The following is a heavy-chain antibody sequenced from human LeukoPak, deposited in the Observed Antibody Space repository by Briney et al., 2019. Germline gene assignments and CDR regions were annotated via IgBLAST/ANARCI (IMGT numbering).Heavy chain of an antibody. CDR3: ASLPPWEPQHPFDY. J-gene: IGHJ4*02. Sequence: GGSLRLSCAASGFTFSSYAMHWVRQAPGKGLEWVAVISYDGSNKYYADSVKGRFTISRDNSKNTLYLQMNSLRAEDTAVYYCASLPPWEPQHPFDYGGRGTLSPSPQ. CDR1: GFTFSSYA. CDR2: ISYDGSNK. D-gene: IGHD1-26*01. V-gene: IGHV3-30-3*01.